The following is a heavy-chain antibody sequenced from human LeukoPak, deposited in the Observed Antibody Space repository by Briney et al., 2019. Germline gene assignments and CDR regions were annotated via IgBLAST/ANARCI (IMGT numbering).Heavy chain of an antibody. CDR1: GFTFSSYA. V-gene: IGHV3-23*01. CDR2: ISGSGDNT. Sequence: PGGSLRLSCAASGFTFSSYAMSWVRQAPGKGPEWVSGISGSGDNTYYADSVKGRFTISRDSSKNTLYVQVNSLGTEDTAAYYCAKGSYYDSSGSFYFDYWGQGTLVTVSS. J-gene: IGHJ4*02. D-gene: IGHD3-22*01. CDR3: AKGSYYDSSGSFYFDY.